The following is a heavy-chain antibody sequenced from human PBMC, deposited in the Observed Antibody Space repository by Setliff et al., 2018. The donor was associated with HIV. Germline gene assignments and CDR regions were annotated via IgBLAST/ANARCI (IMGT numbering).Heavy chain of an antibody. V-gene: IGHV4-61*09. CDR3: ARGAMVRGVIIAWYFDL. J-gene: IGHJ2*01. CDR2: ISTSGST. Sequence: SETLSLTCTVSGGSIRSGSYYWTWIRQPAGKGLEWIGHISTSGSTNYNPSLKSRVTISVDSSKNQFSLRLGSVTAADTAVYYCARGAMVRGVIIAWYFDLWGRGTLVTVSS. CDR1: GGSIRSGSYY. D-gene: IGHD3-10*01.